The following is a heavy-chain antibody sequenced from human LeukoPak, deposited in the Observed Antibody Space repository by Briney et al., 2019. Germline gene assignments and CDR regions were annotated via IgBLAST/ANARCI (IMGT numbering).Heavy chain of an antibody. Sequence: GGSLRLSCAASGFTFSSYGMHWVRQAPGKGLEWVAVMSYDGSNKYYADSVKGRFTISRDNSKNTLYLQMNSLRAEDTAVYYCAKAGDGGVDYWGQGTLVTVPS. CDR2: MSYDGSNK. CDR3: AKAGDGGVDY. CDR1: GFTFSSYG. D-gene: IGHD4-23*01. J-gene: IGHJ4*02. V-gene: IGHV3-30*18.